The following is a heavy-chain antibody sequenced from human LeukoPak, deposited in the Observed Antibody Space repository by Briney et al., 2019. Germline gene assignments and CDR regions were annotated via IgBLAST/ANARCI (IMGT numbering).Heavy chain of an antibody. D-gene: IGHD6-19*01. V-gene: IGHV4-38-2*01. CDR1: GYHISSGYY. CDR2: IYHSGSS. Sequence: PSETLSLTCAVSGYHISSGYYWGWIRRPPGKGLEWIGSIYHSGSSYYNPSLRSRVTLSVDASKNHISLKMTSVTAADTAVYYCARVHFNFGSGPLIDYFDFWGQGTMVVVSS. CDR3: ARVHFNFGSGPLIDYFDF. J-gene: IGHJ3*01.